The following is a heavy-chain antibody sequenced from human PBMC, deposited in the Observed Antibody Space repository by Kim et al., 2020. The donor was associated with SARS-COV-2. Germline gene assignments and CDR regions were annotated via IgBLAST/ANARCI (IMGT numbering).Heavy chain of an antibody. V-gene: IGHV1-18*04. J-gene: IGHJ4*02. CDR1: GYTFTSYG. CDR2: ISAYNGNT. CDR3: ARDPGWGFSAAAGTPVLGDY. D-gene: IGHD6-13*01. Sequence: ASVKVSCKASGYTFTSYGISWVRQAPGQGLEWMGWISAYNGNTNYAQKLQGRVTMTTDTSTSTAYMELRSLRSDDTAVYYCARDPGWGFSAAAGTPVLGDYWGQGTLVTVSS.